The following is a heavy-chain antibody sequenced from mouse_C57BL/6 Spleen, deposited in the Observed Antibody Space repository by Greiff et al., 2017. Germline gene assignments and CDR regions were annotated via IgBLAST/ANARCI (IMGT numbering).Heavy chain of an antibody. Sequence: QVQLQQSGAELVRPGSSVKLSCKASGYTFTSYWMHWVKQRPIQGLEWIGNIDPSDSETHYNQKFKDKATLTVDKSSSTAYMQLSSLTSEDSAVYYCARRLIDYYAMDYWGQGTSVTVSS. CDR2: IDPSDSET. CDR1: GYTFTSYW. J-gene: IGHJ4*01. CDR3: ARRLIDYYAMDY. D-gene: IGHD1-1*01. V-gene: IGHV1-52*01.